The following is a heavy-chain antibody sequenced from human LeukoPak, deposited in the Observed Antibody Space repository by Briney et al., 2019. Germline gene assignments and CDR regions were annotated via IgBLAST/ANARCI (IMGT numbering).Heavy chain of an antibody. CDR2: IYYSGST. CDR1: GGSISSSSYY. V-gene: IGHV4-39*01. D-gene: IGHD6-6*01. Sequence: SETLSLTCTVSGGSISSSSYYWGWIRQPPGKGLEWIGSIYYSGSTYYNSSLKSRVTISVDTSKNQFSLKLSSVTAADTAVYYCAGTSIAAFYYCYGMDVWGQGTTVTVSS. J-gene: IGHJ6*02. CDR3: AGTSIAAFYYCYGMDV.